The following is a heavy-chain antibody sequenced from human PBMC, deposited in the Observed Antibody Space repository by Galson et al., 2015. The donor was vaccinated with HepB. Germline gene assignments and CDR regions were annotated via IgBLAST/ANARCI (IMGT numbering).Heavy chain of an antibody. CDR3: ATGGTYFSSGSFSPFDP. Sequence: SLRLSCAASDFTFNTYTMNWVRQAPGKGLEWVALISHDGGQKYYADSVRGRFTISRDNSEKTLYLHMSRLRPDDTAVYFCATGGTYFSSGSFSPFDPWGQGTLVTVSS. D-gene: IGHD3-10*01. CDR2: ISHDGGQK. CDR1: DFTFNTYT. J-gene: IGHJ5*02. V-gene: IGHV3-30-3*01.